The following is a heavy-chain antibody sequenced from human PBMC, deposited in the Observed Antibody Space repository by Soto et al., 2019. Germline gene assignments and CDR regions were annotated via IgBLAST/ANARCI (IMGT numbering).Heavy chain of an antibody. J-gene: IGHJ6*02. CDR3: AKDVGRGLTIFGVVIPRPYYYYGMDV. CDR1: GYTLTSYY. Sequence: VSSVKVSCKASGYTLTSYYVHWVRQTPGQGLERMGIINPSGGSTSYAQKFQGRVTMTRDTSTSTVYMELNSLRAEDTAVYYCAKDVGRGLTIFGVVIPRPYYYYGMDVWGQGTTVTVSS. V-gene: IGHV1-46*01. CDR2: INPSGGST. D-gene: IGHD3-3*01.